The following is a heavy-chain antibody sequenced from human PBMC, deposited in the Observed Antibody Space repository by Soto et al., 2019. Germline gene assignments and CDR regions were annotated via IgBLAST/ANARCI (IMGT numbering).Heavy chain of an antibody. CDR2: IKQDGSEK. V-gene: IGHV3-7*01. D-gene: IGHD2-15*01. CDR1: GFTFSSYW. CDR3: AKQTIYCSGGSCLNWFDP. J-gene: IGHJ5*02. Sequence: PGGSLRLSCAASGFTFSSYWMSWVRQAPGKGLEWVANIKQDGSEKYYVDSVKGRFTISRDNAKNSLYLQMNSLRAEDTAVYYCAKQTIYCSGGSCLNWFDPWGQGTLVTVSS.